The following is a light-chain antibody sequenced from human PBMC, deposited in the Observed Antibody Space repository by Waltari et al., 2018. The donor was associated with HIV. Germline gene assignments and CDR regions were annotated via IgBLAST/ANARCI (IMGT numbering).Light chain of an antibody. J-gene: IGLJ2*01. V-gene: IGLV2-14*01. CDR1: SSDIGYFNY. CDR3: SSYTSSGTLV. Sequence: QSALTQPASVSGSPGQSITISCTGTSSDIGYFNYVSWYQQHPGRAPKLMIYEVGNRPSGVSIRFSGSKSANPAALTVSGLQPEDEADYYCSSYTSSGTLVFGGGTRLTVL. CDR2: EVG.